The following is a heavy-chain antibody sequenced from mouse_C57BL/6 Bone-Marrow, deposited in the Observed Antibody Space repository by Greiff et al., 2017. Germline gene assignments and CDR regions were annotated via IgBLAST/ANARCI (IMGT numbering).Heavy chain of an antibody. V-gene: IGHV14-4*01. CDR1: GFNIKDDY. Sequence: VHVKQSGAELVRPGASVKLSCTASGFNIKDDYMHWVKQRPEQGLEWIGCIDPENGDTEYASKFQGKATITADTSSNTAYLQLSSLTSEDTAVYYCTTGGSDGDAWFAYGGQGTLVTVSA. CDR3: TTGGSDGDAWFAY. J-gene: IGHJ3*01. D-gene: IGHD2-13*01. CDR2: IDPENGDT.